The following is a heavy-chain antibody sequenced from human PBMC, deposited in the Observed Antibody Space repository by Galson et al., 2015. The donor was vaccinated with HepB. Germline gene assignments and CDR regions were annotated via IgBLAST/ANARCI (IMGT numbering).Heavy chain of an antibody. Sequence: SLGLACADSGFTVGDYAMFWVREAPGRGLEWVSGSSWDTGHTSYADAVEGRCTVSSDDAKNSLYLEMNNLRVEDTALYYCAKAGTYSTSRGWSDVWGQGTLVIVSS. CDR2: SSWDTGHT. CDR3: AKAGTYSTSRGWSDV. CDR1: GFTVGDYA. D-gene: IGHD2/OR15-2a*01. J-gene: IGHJ4*02. V-gene: IGHV3-9*01.